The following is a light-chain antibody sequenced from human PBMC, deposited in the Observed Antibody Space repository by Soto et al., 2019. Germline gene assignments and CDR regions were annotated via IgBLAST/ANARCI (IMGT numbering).Light chain of an antibody. J-gene: IGKJ5*01. V-gene: IGKV3D-15*02. CDR3: QQYGSSPVT. CDR2: GAS. Sequence: EVVMTQSPATLSASPGERVILSCRASQNIGSNLAWYQQRPGQAPRLLMYGASTRATETPARFSGSGSATDFTLTISSLQSEDFAVYYCQQYGSSPVTFGQGTRLEIK. CDR1: QNIGSN.